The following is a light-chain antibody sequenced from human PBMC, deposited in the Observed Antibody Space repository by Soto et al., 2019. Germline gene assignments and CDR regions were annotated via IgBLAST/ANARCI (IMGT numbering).Light chain of an antibody. CDR3: QQLSSYPRT. Sequence: DIRLTQSPSFLSASVGDRVTITCRASQDINSYLAWYQQKPGKAPELLIYAASTLQSAVPSRFSGGRSGTEFTLTISSLQPEDFATYYCQQLSSYPRTFGQGIKVEF. J-gene: IGKJ1*01. CDR1: QDINSY. CDR2: AAS. V-gene: IGKV1-9*01.